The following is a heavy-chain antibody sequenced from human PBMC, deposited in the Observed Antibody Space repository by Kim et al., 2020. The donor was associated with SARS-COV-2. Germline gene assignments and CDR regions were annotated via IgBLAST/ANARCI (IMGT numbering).Heavy chain of an antibody. CDR3: ARSSPYGDYDYYFDY. J-gene: IGHJ4*02. Sequence: SVKVSCKASGGTFSSYAISWVRQAPGQGLEWMGGIIPIFGTANYAQKFQGRVTITADESTSTAYMELSSLRSEDTAVYYCARSSPYGDYDYYFDYWGQGTLVTVSS. D-gene: IGHD4-17*01. V-gene: IGHV1-69*13. CDR2: IIPIFGTA. CDR1: GGTFSSYA.